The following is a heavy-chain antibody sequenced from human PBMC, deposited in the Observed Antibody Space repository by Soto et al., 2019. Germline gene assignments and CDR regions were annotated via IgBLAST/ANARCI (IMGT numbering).Heavy chain of an antibody. CDR3: ASGQSAASYYYGMAV. D-gene: IGHD6-13*01. J-gene: IGHJ6*02. CDR1: GFTFSSFE. Sequence: GGSLRLSCAGSGFTFSSFEMIWVRQAPGKGLEWVSYISSTDATIYYADSVKGRFTISRDNAKNSLYLQMNSLRAEDTAVYYCASGQSAASYYYGMAVWGQGTTVTVSS. CDR2: ISSTDATI. V-gene: IGHV3-48*03.